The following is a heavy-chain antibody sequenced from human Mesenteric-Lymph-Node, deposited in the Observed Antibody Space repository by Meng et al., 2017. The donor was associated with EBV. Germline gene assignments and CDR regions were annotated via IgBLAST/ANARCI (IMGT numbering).Heavy chain of an antibody. V-gene: IGHV1-8*01. CDR1: GYTFTSYD. CDR3: ARGTAAIPGWFDP. D-gene: IGHD2-21*02. Sequence: LGQSGAEVKTPGASVKGSCKASGYTFTSYDINWVRQATGQGLEWMGWMNPNSGNTGYAQKFQGRVTMTRNTSISTAYMELSSLRSEDTAVYYCARGTAAIPGWFDPWGQGTLVTVSS. CDR2: MNPNSGNT. J-gene: IGHJ5*02.